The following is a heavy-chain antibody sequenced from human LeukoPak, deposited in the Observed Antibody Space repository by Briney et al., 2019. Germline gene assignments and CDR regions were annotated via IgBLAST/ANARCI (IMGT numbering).Heavy chain of an antibody. Sequence: GGSLRLSCAASGFTFSSYAMSWVRQAPGKGLEWVSYISSSSSYIYYADSVKGRFTISRDNAKNSLYLQMNSLRAEDTAVYYCAREVRLVSLEYWGQGTLVTVSS. V-gene: IGHV3-21*05. CDR3: AREVRLVSLEY. J-gene: IGHJ4*02. CDR1: GFTFSSYA. D-gene: IGHD5/OR15-5a*01. CDR2: ISSSSSYI.